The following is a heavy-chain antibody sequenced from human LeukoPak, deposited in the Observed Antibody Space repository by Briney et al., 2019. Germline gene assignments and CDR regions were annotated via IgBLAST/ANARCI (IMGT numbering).Heavy chain of an antibody. Sequence: SETLSLTYAVYGGSFSGYYWSWIRQPPGKGLEWIGEINHSGSTNCNPSLKSRVTISVDTSKNQFSLKLSSVTAADTAVYYCARLVPSKGFDYWGQGTLVTVSS. J-gene: IGHJ4*02. V-gene: IGHV4-34*01. D-gene: IGHD6-6*01. CDR2: INHSGST. CDR3: ARLVPSKGFDY. CDR1: GGSFSGYY.